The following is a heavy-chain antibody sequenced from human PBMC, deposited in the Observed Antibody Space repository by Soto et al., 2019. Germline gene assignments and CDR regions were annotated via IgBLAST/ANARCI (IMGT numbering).Heavy chain of an antibody. CDR1: CGSISSYY. CDR3: ARGTSTVTNDYYYGMDV. D-gene: IGHD4-17*01. CDR2: IYCSGST. Sequence: SETLSLTCTVSCGSISSYYWSWIRQPPGKGLEWIGYIYCSGSTNYNPSLKSRVTISVDTSKNQFSLKLSSVTAADTAVYYCARGTSTVTNDYYYGMDVWGQGTTVTVSS. V-gene: IGHV4-59*01. J-gene: IGHJ6*02.